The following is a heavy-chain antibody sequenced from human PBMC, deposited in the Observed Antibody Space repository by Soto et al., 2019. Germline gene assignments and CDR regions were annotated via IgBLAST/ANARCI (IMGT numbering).Heavy chain of an antibody. Sequence: EVQLVESGGGLVQPGGSLRLSCVASGFTLRSYSMNWVRQAPGKGLEWISYISSGSDTIYYADSVKGRFTVSRDNAKNSLYLQMNSLRDDDTAVYYGARPGEGVLFYYALDVWGQGTTVTVSS. CDR2: ISSGSDTI. CDR3: ARPGEGVLFYYALDV. D-gene: IGHD3-16*01. CDR1: GFTLRSYS. V-gene: IGHV3-48*02. J-gene: IGHJ6*02.